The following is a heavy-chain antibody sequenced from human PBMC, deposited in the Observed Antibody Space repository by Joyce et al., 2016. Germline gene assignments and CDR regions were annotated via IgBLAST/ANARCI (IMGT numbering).Heavy chain of an antibody. CDR2: TFPGDYEI. CDR1: GYSFSDYW. V-gene: IGHV5-51*01. CDR3: ARHEGGAGGWRGWFDP. D-gene: IGHD6-19*01. Sequence: EVRLVQSGAEVKKPGESLKISCKGSGYSFSDYWIAWVRQMSGKGLEWMGITFPGDYEIRYNPSFQGHVSISADKSINTAYLQWSSLKASDTAIYYCARHEGGAGGWRGWFDPWGQGTLVTVSS. J-gene: IGHJ5*02.